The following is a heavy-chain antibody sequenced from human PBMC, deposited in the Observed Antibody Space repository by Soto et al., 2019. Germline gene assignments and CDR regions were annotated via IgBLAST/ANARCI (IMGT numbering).Heavy chain of an antibody. D-gene: IGHD3-10*01. CDR3: VRDYTYGSGASHGHSWFDP. CDR1: GFTFTNYG. CDR2: IWFDGTNE. Sequence: QVQLVESGGGVVQPERSLRLSCAASGFTFTNYGMHWVRQAPGKGLEWVAGIWFDGTNENYADSVKGRFTISRDNSDNTLYPQMNSLRAEDTAVNYCVRDYTYGSGASHGHSWFDPWGQGALVSVSS. J-gene: IGHJ5*02. V-gene: IGHV3-33*01.